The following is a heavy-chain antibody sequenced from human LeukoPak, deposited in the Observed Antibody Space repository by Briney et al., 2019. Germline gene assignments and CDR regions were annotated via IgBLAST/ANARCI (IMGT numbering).Heavy chain of an antibody. CDR1: GFTFSSYW. D-gene: IGHD5-18*01. CDR3: ARDKGYSYGLSY. J-gene: IGHJ4*02. V-gene: IGHV3-74*01. CDR2: INSDGSST. Sequence: GGSLRLSCAASGFTFSSYWMHWVRQAPGKGLVWVSRINSDGSSTSYADSVKGRFTISRDNAENTLYLQMNSLRAEDTAVYYCARDKGYSYGLSYWGQGTLVTVSS.